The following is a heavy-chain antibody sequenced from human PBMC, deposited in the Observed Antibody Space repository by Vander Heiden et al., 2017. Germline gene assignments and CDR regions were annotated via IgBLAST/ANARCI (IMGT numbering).Heavy chain of an antibody. D-gene: IGHD3-9*01. J-gene: IGHJ5*02. Sequence: QVQLPESGPGLVKPSETLSLTCTVSGGSIRTSYWSWIRQPAGKGLEWIGRIYTSGSTSYNPSLKSRVTMSLDTSKNQFSLKLSSVTAADTAVYYCARVGVFYDILTGYEINWFDPWGQGTLVTVSS. CDR1: GGSIRTSY. CDR3: ARVGVFYDILTGYEINWFDP. V-gene: IGHV4-4*07. CDR2: IYTSGST.